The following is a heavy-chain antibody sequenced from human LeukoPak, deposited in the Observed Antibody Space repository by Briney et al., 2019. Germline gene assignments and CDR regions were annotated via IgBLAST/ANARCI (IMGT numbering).Heavy chain of an antibody. CDR3: ARLGGGWGSGSYSYYYYYYMDV. J-gene: IGHJ6*03. CDR1: GYIFTSYF. CDR2: INPSGGST. D-gene: IGHD1-26*01. V-gene: IGHV1-46*01. Sequence: ASVKVSCKASGYIFTSYFMHWVRQAPGQGLEWMGLINPSGGSTRYAQKFQGRVTMTRDMSTSTVYMELSSLRSEDTAVYYCARLGGGWGSGSYSYYYYYYMDVWGKGTTVTVSS.